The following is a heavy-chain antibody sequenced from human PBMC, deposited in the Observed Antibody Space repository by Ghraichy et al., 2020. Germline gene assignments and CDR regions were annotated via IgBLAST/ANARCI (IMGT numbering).Heavy chain of an antibody. CDR3: AREGSRGSWFDP. CDR2: IIPIFGTA. Sequence: SVKVSCKASGGTFSSYAISWVRQAPGQGLEWMGGIIPIFGTANYAQKFQGRVTITADESTSTAYMELSSLRSEDTAVYYCAREGSRGSWFDPWGQGTLVTVSS. CDR1: GGTFSSYA. J-gene: IGHJ5*02. D-gene: IGHD3-10*01. V-gene: IGHV1-69*13.